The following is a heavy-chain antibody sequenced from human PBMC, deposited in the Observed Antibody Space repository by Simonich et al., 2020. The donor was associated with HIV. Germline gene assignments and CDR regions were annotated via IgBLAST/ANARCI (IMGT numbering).Heavy chain of an antibody. J-gene: IGHJ3*02. CDR3: ARVGIRMYAFDI. Sequence: QVQLQESGPGLVKPSQTLSLTCTVSGGSISSDGYYWSGIRQHPGKGLEWIGYIYYRGNTNYNPSLKSRVTISVDTSKKQFSLKLSSVTAADKAVYYCARVGIRMYAFDIWGQGTMVTVSS. V-gene: IGHV4-31*03. CDR2: IYYRGNT. CDR1: GGSISSDGYY. D-gene: IGHD1-20*01.